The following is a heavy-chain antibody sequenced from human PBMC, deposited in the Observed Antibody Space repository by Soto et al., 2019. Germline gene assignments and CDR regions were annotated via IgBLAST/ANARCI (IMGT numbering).Heavy chain of an antibody. Sequence: GASVKVSCKASGGTFSSYAISCVRQAPGQGLEWMGGIIPIFGTANYAQKFQGRVTITADESTSTAYMELSSLRSEDTAVYYCARAIYDSSGYFSDDYWGQGTLVTVSS. V-gene: IGHV1-69*13. CDR2: IIPIFGTA. CDR1: GGTFSSYA. D-gene: IGHD3-22*01. J-gene: IGHJ4*02. CDR3: ARAIYDSSGYFSDDY.